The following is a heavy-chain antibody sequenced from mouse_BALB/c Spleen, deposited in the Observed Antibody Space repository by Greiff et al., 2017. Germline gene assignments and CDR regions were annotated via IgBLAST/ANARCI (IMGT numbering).Heavy chain of an antibody. CDR3: VRDWAYYYGSSPYWYFDV. CDR1: GFSLTSYD. V-gene: IGHV2-9-2*01. J-gene: IGHJ1*01. CDR2: IWTGGGT. D-gene: IGHD1-1*01. Sequence: VHLVESGPGLVAPSQSLSITCTVSGFSLTSYDISWIRQPPGKGLEWLGVIWTGGGTNYNSAFMSRLSISKDNSKSQVFLKMNSLQTDDTAIYYCVRDWAYYYGSSPYWYFDVWGAGTTVTVSS.